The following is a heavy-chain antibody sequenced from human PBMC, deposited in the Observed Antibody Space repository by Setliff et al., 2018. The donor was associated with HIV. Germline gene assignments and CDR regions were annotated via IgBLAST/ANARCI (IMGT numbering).Heavy chain of an antibody. D-gene: IGHD3-9*01. V-gene: IGHV3-7*01. CDR3: VREGEYFDTIGHYLVRRFFDL. J-gene: IGHJ3*01. CDR2: MKYDGTEI. CDR1: GFSFRTYW. Sequence: GESLKISCAASGFSFRTYWMSWVRQAPGKGLEWVANMKYDGTEIYYVDAVKGRFTISRDNAKKSVFLHMNSLRGEDTAVYYCVREGEYFDTIGHYLVRRFFDLWGQGTMVTVS.